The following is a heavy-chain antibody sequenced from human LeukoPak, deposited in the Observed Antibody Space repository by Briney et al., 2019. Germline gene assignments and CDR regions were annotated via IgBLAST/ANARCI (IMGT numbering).Heavy chain of an antibody. J-gene: IGHJ3*02. Sequence: GGSLRLSCAASGFTFSSYAMSWVRQAPGKGLEWVSGISSIDGSTYYADSVKGRFTISRDNSKNTLYLQMNSLRAEDTAVYYCARDVTAAAENAFDIWGQGTMVTVSS. V-gene: IGHV3-23*01. CDR2: ISSIDGST. D-gene: IGHD6-13*01. CDR3: ARDVTAAAENAFDI. CDR1: GFTFSSYA.